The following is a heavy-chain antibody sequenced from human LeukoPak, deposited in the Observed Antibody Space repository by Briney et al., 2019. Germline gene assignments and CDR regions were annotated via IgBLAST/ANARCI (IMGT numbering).Heavy chain of an antibody. D-gene: IGHD3-22*01. CDR2: ISSSSSTI. Sequence: GGSLRLSCAASGFTFSSYSMNWVRQAPGKGLEWVSYISSSSSTIYYADSVKGRFTISRDNAKNSLYLQMNSLRAEDTAVYYCARDAPYYYDSSGYYAEAWYFDLWGRGTLVTVSS. J-gene: IGHJ2*01. V-gene: IGHV3-48*04. CDR3: ARDAPYYYDSSGYYAEAWYFDL. CDR1: GFTFSSYS.